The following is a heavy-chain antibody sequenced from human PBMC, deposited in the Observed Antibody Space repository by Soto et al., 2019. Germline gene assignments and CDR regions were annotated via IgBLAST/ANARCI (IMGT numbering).Heavy chain of an antibody. J-gene: IGHJ3*02. Sequence: GGSLRLSCAASGFSFTTYVMHWVRQAPGKGLEWVAVISHDGSYKYYGDAVKGRFTISRDTSKNAVYLEMSSLRPEDTAVYYCAKGLLAIVGTTLPRDAFNIWGQGTMVTVS. CDR1: GFSFTTYV. V-gene: IGHV3-30*18. D-gene: IGHD1-26*01. CDR3: AKGLLAIVGTTLPRDAFNI. CDR2: ISHDGSYK.